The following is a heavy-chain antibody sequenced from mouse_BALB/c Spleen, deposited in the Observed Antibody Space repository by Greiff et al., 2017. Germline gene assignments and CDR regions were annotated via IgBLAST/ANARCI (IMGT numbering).Heavy chain of an antibody. D-gene: IGHD2-3*01. CDR1: GFSLTSYG. CDR3: ARSMSPWWYFDV. V-gene: IGHV2-9*02. CDR2: IWAGGST. Sequence: VMLVESGPGLVAPSQSLSITCTVSGFSLTSYGVHWVRQPPGKGLELLGVIWAGGSTNYNSALMSRLSISKDNSKSQVFLKMNSLQTDDTAMYYCARSMSPWWYFDVWGAGTTVTVSS. J-gene: IGHJ1*01.